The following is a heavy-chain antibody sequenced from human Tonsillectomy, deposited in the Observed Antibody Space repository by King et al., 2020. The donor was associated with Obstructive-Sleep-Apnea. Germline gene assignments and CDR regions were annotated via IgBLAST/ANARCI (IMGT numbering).Heavy chain of an antibody. CDR3: VKDFIAS. Sequence: VQLVESGGGVVQPGGSLRLSCAASGFSFSSYGMHWVRQAPGKGLEWVAFIQYVGSDKYYGESVKGRFTISRDNSKNTLYLQMNSLRVEDTAVFYCVKDFIASWGQGTLVTVSS. V-gene: IGHV3-30*02. J-gene: IGHJ4*02. CDR2: IQYVGSDK. CDR1: GFSFSSYG.